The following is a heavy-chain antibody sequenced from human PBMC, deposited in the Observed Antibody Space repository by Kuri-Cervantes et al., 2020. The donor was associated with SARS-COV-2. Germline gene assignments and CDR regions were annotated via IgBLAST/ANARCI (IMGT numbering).Heavy chain of an antibody. D-gene: IGHD1-1*01. V-gene: IGHV4-4*07. J-gene: IGHJ4*02. CDR3: ARGDERRTTRTFDY. CDR1: GGSINSYY. Sequence: GSLRLSCTVSGGSINSYYWSWIRQPAGKGLEWIGRIYTTGSTNYNPSLESRVTMSVDTSKNQFSLKLSSVTAADTAVYYCARGDERRTTRTFDYWGQGTLVTVSS. CDR2: IYTTGST.